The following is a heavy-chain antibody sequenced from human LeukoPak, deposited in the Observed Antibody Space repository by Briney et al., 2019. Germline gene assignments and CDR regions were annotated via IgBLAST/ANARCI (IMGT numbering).Heavy chain of an antibody. J-gene: IGHJ5*02. CDR2: IYTSGST. V-gene: IGHV4-4*09. Sequence: SETLSLTCTVSGGSISSYYWSWIRQPPGKGLEGIGYIYTSGSTNYNPSLKSRVTISVDTSKNQFSLKLSSVTAADTAVYYCASSGWYNNWFDPWGQGTLVTVSS. CDR1: GGSISSYY. CDR3: ASSGWYNNWFDP. D-gene: IGHD6-19*01.